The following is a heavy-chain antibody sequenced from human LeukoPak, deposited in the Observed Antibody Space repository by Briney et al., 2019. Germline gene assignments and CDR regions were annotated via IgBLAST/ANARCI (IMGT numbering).Heavy chain of an antibody. V-gene: IGHV3-30*18. J-gene: IGHJ4*02. D-gene: IGHD6-13*01. Sequence: GRSLRLSCAASGFTFSSYGMHWVRQAPGKGLEWVAVISYDGSNKYYADSVKGLFTISRDNSKNTLYLQMNSLRAEDTAVYYCAKDVERGYSSSWYNYWGQGTLVTVSS. CDR3: AKDVERGYSSSWYNY. CDR2: ISYDGSNK. CDR1: GFTFSSYG.